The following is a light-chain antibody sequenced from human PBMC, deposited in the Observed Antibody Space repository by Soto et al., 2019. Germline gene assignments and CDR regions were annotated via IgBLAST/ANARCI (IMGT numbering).Light chain of an antibody. CDR1: QSVGYN. CDR3: QQYNDWPLT. J-gene: IGKJ4*01. V-gene: IGKV3-15*01. CDR2: GAS. Sequence: EIVMTQSPATLSVSLGERGTLSCRASQSVGYNLAWYQQKPGQAPRLLIFGASTRVGGIPARFSGSGSGTEFTLTISSLQSEDIVVYHCQQYNDWPLTFGGGSRVDIK.